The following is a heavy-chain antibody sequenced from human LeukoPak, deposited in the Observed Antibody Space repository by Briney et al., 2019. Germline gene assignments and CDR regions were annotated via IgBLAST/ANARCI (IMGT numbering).Heavy chain of an antibody. CDR3: AKAAYDSSGYYSTFDY. D-gene: IGHD3-22*01. CDR2: ISGSGGTT. Sequence: GGSLRLSCAASGFTFSNYAMSWVRQAPGQGLEWVSGISGSGGTTYYADSVKGRSSISRDNSKNTLYLQVNSLRAEDTAVYQCAKAAYDSSGYYSTFDYWGQGTLVTVSS. CDR1: GFTFSNYA. V-gene: IGHV3-23*01. J-gene: IGHJ4*02.